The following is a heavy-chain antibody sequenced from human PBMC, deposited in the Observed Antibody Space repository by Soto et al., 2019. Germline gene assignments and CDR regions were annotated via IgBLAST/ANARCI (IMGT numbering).Heavy chain of an antibody. D-gene: IGHD3-10*01. J-gene: IGHJ5*02. CDR1: GGTFSSYA. V-gene: IGHV1-69*01. CDR3: ARDHLDYYVSGSYYRGFDP. CDR2: IIPIVGTA. Sequence: QVQLVQSGAEVKKPGSSVKVSCKASGGTFSSYAISWVRQAPGQGLEWMGGIIPIVGTANYAQKFKGRVTITTDESTSTDYMELSSLRSEDTAVYYCARDHLDYYVSGSYYRGFDPWGQGTLVTVSS.